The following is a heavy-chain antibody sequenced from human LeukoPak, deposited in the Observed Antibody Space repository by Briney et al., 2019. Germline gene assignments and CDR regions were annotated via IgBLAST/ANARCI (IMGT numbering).Heavy chain of an antibody. V-gene: IGHV3-15*01. CDR3: TTNGGSEGLADY. CDR2: IKSNTDGGTT. J-gene: IGHJ4*02. D-gene: IGHD5-12*01. CDR1: GFTFSKSW. Sequence: GGSLRLSCAASGFTFSKSWMGWVRQAPGKGLEWVSRIKSNTDGGTTDYAARVKGRFTISRDDSNNTLYIQMNSLKTENTAVYYCTTNGGSEGLADYWGQGALVTVSS.